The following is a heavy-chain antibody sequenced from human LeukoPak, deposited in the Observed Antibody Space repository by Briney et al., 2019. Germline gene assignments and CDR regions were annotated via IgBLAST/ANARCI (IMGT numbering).Heavy chain of an antibody. CDR1: GASISGGTYY. CDR3: ARRGGSGRAFDY. Sequence: PSETLSLTCSVSGASISGGTYYWGWIRQPPGKGLGWIGSIYYTGSTYDNPSLKSRVTISVDTSKNQFSLKLSSVTAADTAVYYCARRGGSGRAFDYWGQGTLVTVSS. D-gene: IGHD1-26*01. V-gene: IGHV4-39*01. CDR2: IYYTGST. J-gene: IGHJ4*02.